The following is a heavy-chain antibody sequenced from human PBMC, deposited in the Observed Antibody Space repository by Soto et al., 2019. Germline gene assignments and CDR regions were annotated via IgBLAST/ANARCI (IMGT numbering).Heavy chain of an antibody. V-gene: IGHV4-4*07. CDR1: GGSISGYY. CDR2: IYTSGST. CDR3: ARRVGGYFDY. Sequence: QVQLQESGPGLVKPSETLSLTCTVSGGSISGYYWSWIRQPAGEGLEWIGRIYTSGSTNYNPSLKSRIPLSVDTSRNQFSLNLSSVTAADTAVYYCARRVGGYFDYWGQGTLVTVSS. J-gene: IGHJ4*02.